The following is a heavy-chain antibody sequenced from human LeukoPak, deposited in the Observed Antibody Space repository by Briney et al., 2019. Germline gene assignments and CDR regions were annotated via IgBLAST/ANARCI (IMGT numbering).Heavy chain of an antibody. CDR3: ARDPGTGYSSSWYTN. Sequence: GASVKVSCKASGYTFTGYYMHWVRQAPGQGLEWMGWINPNSGGTNYAQKFQGRVTMTRDTSISTAYMELSRLRSDDTAVYYCARDPGTGYSSSWYTNWGQGTLVTVSS. V-gene: IGHV1-2*02. CDR2: INPNSGGT. CDR1: GYTFTGYY. J-gene: IGHJ4*02. D-gene: IGHD6-13*01.